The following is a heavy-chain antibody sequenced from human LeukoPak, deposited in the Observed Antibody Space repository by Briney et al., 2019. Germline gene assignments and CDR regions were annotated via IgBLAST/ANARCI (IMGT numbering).Heavy chain of an antibody. CDR3: ARGGNYDFWSGCPYYFDY. CDR1: GGSFSGYY. Sequence: PSETLSLTCAVYGGSFSGYYWSWIRQPPGKGLEWIGEINHSGSTNYNPSLKSRVTISVDTSKNQFSLKLSSVTAADTAVYYCARGGNYDFWSGCPYYFDYWGQGTLVTVSS. CDR2: INHSGST. J-gene: IGHJ4*02. V-gene: IGHV4-34*01. D-gene: IGHD3-3*01.